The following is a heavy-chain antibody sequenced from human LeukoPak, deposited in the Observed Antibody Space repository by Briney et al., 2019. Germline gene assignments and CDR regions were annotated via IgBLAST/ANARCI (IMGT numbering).Heavy chain of an antibody. D-gene: IGHD6-13*01. V-gene: IGHV1-18*01. Sequence: ASVTVSCKASGYTFTSYGISWVRQAPGQGLEWMGWISAYNGNTNYAQKLQGRVTMTTDTSTSTAYMELRSLRSDDTAVYYCARTVGIAAAGYFDYWGQGTLVTVSS. CDR3: ARTVGIAAAGYFDY. CDR2: ISAYNGNT. J-gene: IGHJ4*02. CDR1: GYTFTSYG.